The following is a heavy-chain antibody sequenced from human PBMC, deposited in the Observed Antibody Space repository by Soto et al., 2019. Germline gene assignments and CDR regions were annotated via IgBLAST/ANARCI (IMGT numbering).Heavy chain of an antibody. CDR3: ARGFYYDSSGYCDGPFDY. D-gene: IGHD3-22*01. CDR2: ISAYNTNT. J-gene: IGHJ4*02. Sequence: ASVKVSCKASGYTFTSYSLSWVRQAPGQGLEWMGWISAYNTNTNYAQRLQGRVTMTTDTSTSTAYMELRSLRSDDTAVYYCARGFYYDSSGYCDGPFDYWGQGTLVTISS. CDR1: GYTFTSYS. V-gene: IGHV1-18*01.